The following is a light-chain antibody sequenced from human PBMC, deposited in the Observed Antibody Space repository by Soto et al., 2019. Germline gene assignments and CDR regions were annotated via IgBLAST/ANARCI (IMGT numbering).Light chain of an antibody. CDR1: RSVTNNY. J-gene: IGKJ1*01. CDR2: GAS. CDR3: HQYGSSPPT. V-gene: IGKV3-20*01. Sequence: EIVLTQSPGTLSLSPGERATLSCRASRSVTNNYVAWYQRKPGQAPRLLIYGASSRATDIPGRFSGTGSGTDFSLTIPRLETEDFAVYYCHQYGSSPPTFGQGTKVEI.